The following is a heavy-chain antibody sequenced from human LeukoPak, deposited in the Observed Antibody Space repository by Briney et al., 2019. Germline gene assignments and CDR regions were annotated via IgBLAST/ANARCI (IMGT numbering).Heavy chain of an antibody. CDR2: ISYDGSNI. Sequence: RGSLRLSCAASGFAFSNYVMHWVRQAPGKGLEWVAVISYDGSNIYYADSVKGRFTISRDNSKNTLYLQMNCQSAEDTAVYYCAKDGPTVTIFGHFDYWGHGTLVTVSS. CDR3: AKDGPTVTIFGHFDY. D-gene: IGHD4-17*01. J-gene: IGHJ4*01. CDR1: GFAFSNYV. V-gene: IGHV3-30*18.